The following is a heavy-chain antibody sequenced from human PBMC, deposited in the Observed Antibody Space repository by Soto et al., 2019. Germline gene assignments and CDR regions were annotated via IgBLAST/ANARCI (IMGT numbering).Heavy chain of an antibody. D-gene: IGHD1-26*01. J-gene: IGHJ4*02. V-gene: IGHV2-5*02. Sequence: QITLKESGPTLMKPTQTLTLTCTLSGVSLTSTGVGVDWIPQPPGKALEWLALIYWDDDIRYSPCLKNRLTITTDISKNPVVLTLTNIDPVDPATYYCAHRSGGPPNVWGQGSLVTVSS. CDR3: AHRSGGPPNV. CDR1: GVSLTSTGVG. CDR2: IYWDDDI.